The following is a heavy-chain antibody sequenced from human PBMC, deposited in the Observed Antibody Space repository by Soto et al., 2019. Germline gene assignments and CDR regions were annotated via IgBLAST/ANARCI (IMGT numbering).Heavy chain of an antibody. CDR3: AAEGPNSYIPYYSET. J-gene: IGHJ6*02. CDR2: ISRSHSAI. Sequence: PGGSLRLSCLAPGFSLSNSGMFWVRQAPGKGLEWISYISRSHSAIYYADSVKGRFTMSRDNAKNSIFLQMNSLTDEDRAVYYCAAEGPNSYIPYYSETWGQGVTVTVSS. D-gene: IGHD4-4*01. CDR1: GFSLSNSG. V-gene: IGHV3-48*02.